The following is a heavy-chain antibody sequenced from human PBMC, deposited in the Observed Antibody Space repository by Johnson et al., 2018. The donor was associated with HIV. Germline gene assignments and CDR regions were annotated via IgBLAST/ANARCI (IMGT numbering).Heavy chain of an antibody. J-gene: IGHJ3*02. V-gene: IGHV3-15*01. CDR3: TTMAALWFGDIDVFGDGVEI. CDR1: GFTFSNAW. D-gene: IGHD3-10*01. Sequence: MLLVESGGGSVKSAGSLRVSCAASGFTFSNAWMSWVRQAPGKGLEWVGRVKSKTDGGTIDYAAAVKGRCIISRDDSKNTLYLQMNGLKTGDRDMYYSTTMAALWFGDIDVFGDGVEIWGQGTMVTVSS. CDR2: VKSKTDGGTI.